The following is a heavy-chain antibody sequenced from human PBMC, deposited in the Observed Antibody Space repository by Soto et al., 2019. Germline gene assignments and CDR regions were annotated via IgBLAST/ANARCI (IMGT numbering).Heavy chain of an antibody. J-gene: IGHJ1*01. D-gene: IGHD6-19*01. Sequence: ASVKVSCKVSGYTLTEFSMHWVRQAPGKGLEWMGGFDPEDGETIYAQKFQGRVTMTEDTSTDTAYMELSSLRSEDTAVYYCATARIAVAGEYFQHWGQGTLVTVSS. CDR2: FDPEDGET. CDR3: ATARIAVAGEYFQH. V-gene: IGHV1-24*01. CDR1: GYTLTEFS.